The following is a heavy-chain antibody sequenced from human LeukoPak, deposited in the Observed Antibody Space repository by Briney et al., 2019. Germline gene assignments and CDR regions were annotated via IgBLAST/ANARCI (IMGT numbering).Heavy chain of an antibody. CDR2: ISGSGGST. D-gene: IGHD3-22*01. J-gene: IGHJ4*02. V-gene: IGHV3-23*01. CDR1: GFTFSSYA. Sequence: GGSLRLSCVASGFTFSSYAMSWVRQAPGKGLEWVSAISGSGGSTYYADSVKGRFTISRGNSKNTLYLQMNSLRAEDTAVYYCAKPGHYDSSGYYYDYYFDYWGQGTLVTVSS. CDR3: AKPGHYDSSGYYYDYYFDY.